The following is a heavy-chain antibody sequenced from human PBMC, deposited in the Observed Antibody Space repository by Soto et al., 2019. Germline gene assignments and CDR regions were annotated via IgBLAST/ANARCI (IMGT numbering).Heavy chain of an antibody. J-gene: IGHJ4*02. V-gene: IGHV3-7*01. CDR3: ARDGVVATILGEIDY. D-gene: IGHD5-12*01. CDR1: GFTFSSYW. Sequence: EVQLVESGGGLVQPGGSLRLSCAASGFTFSSYWMSWVRQAPGKGLEWVANIKQDGSEKYYVDSVKGRFTISRDNAKNSLSLQMNSLRAEDTAVYYCARDGVVATILGEIDYWGQGTLVTVSS. CDR2: IKQDGSEK.